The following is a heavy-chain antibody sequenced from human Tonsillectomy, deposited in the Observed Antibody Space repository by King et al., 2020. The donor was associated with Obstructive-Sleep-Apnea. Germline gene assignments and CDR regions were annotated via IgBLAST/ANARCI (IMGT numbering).Heavy chain of an antibody. Sequence: VQLVESGGGLVKPGGSLRLSCVASGFTLSNYRMNWVRQAPGKGLEWVSSISSISSFIYYADSVKGRFTISRDNAKNSLYLQMNSLRVEDTALYYCARDQGHRYGQPYYFYAMDVWGQGTTVTVSS. J-gene: IGHJ6*02. CDR2: ISSISSFI. CDR3: ARDQGHRYGQPYYFYAMDV. V-gene: IGHV3-21*01. D-gene: IGHD5-18*01. CDR1: GFTLSNYR.